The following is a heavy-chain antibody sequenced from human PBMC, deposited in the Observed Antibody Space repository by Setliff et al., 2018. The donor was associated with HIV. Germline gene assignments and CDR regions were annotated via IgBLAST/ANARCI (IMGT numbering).Heavy chain of an antibody. J-gene: IGHJ4*02. CDR2: LIPVLGEP. CDR3: ARGVLYGLSEY. D-gene: IGHD3-10*01. Sequence: SVKVSCKASGHTPRHYGIKWIRQAPGQGLEWVGSLIPVLGEPHYAPRFQGRVTITPDDSTNTAYLELSNLRFDDTATYYCARGVLYGLSEYWGTGSLVTVSS. CDR1: GHTPRHYG. V-gene: IGHV1-69*11.